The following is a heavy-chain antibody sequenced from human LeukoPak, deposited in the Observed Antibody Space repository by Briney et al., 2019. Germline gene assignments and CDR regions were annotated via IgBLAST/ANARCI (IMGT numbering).Heavy chain of an antibody. J-gene: IGHJ6*03. V-gene: IGHV1-69*06. D-gene: IGHD3-16*01. Sequence: SVKVSCKASGGTFSSYAISWVRQAPGQGLEWMGGIIPIFGTANYAQKFQGRVTITADKSTSTAYMELSSLRSEDTAVYYCARGESYDYYYYYMDVWGKGTTVTVSS. CDR2: IIPIFGTA. CDR3: ARGESYDYYYYYMDV. CDR1: GGTFSSYA.